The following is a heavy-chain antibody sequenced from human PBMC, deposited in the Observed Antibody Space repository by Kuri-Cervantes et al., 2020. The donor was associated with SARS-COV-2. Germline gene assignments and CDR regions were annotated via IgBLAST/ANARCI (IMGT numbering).Heavy chain of an antibody. J-gene: IGHJ4*02. V-gene: IGHV3-30*03. CDR2: ISYDGSNK. CDR1: GFTFSSYG. CDR3: ARGGSPGGGYCSSTSCYTIY. Sequence: GGSLRLSCAASGFTFSSYGMHWVRQAPGKGLEWVAVISYDGSNKYYADSVKGRFTISRDNSKNTLYLQMNSLRAEDTAVYYCARGGSPGGGYCSSTSCYTIYWGQGTLVTVSS. D-gene: IGHD2-2*02.